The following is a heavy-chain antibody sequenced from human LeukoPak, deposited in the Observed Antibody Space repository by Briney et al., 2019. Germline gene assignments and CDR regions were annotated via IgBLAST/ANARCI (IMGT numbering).Heavy chain of an antibody. D-gene: IGHD3-22*01. CDR1: GFIFSDYY. CDR3: ARGGYYDSSGRNFDY. V-gene: IGHV3-11*05. CDR2: IHTSSSYT. J-gene: IGHJ4*02. Sequence: PGRSLRLSCAASGFIFSDYYMSWIRQAPGKGLEWVSYIHTSSSYTNYAESVKGRFTISRDNAKNSLYLQMNSLRAEDTAVYYCARGGYYDSSGRNFDYWGQGTLVTVSS.